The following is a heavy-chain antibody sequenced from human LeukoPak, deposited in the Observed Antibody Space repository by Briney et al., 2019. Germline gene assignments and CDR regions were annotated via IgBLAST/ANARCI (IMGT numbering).Heavy chain of an antibody. CDR3: ARLVQLERQFDY. CDR1: GFTFSSYS. V-gene: IGHV3-21*01. J-gene: IGHJ4*02. D-gene: IGHD1-1*01. Sequence: PGGSLRLSCIASGFTFSSYSMNWVRQAPGKGLEWVSSISSSSSYIYYADSVKGRFTISRDNAKNSLYLQMNSLRAEDTAVYYCARLVQLERQFDYWGQGTLVTVSS. CDR2: ISSSSSYI.